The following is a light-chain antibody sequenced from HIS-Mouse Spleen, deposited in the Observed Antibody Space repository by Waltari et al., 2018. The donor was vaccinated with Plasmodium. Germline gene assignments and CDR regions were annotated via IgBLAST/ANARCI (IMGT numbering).Light chain of an antibody. Sequence: QSALTQPPSASGSPGQSVPISCPGTDSDVGGYTYVSWYHQHPGKAPKLMIYEVSKRPSGVPDRFSGSKSGNTASLTVSGLQAEDEADYYCSSYAGSNNVVFGGGTKLTVL. J-gene: IGLJ2*01. V-gene: IGLV2-8*01. CDR3: SSYAGSNNVV. CDR2: EVS. CDR1: DSDVGGYTY.